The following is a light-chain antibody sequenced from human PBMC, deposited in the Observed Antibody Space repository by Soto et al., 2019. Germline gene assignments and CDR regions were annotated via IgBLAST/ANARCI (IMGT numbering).Light chain of an antibody. V-gene: IGKV3-15*01. CDR3: QQYNNWGT. CDR1: QSVSSN. CDR2: GAS. J-gene: IGKJ1*01. Sequence: EIVMTQSPATLSVSPGERATLSCRASQSVSSNFAWYQQKPGQAPRLLIYGASTRATGIPARFSGSGSGTESTLTVSRLQSEDFAGYYCQQYNNWGTFGQGTKVEIK.